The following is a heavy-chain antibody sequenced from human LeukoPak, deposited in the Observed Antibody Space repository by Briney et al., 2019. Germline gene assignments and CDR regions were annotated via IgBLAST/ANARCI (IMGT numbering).Heavy chain of an antibody. Sequence: GGSLRLSCAASEFTVNNNYMSWVRQAPGKGLGWVSTIYSAGSTNYADSVKGRFTISRDNSKNTMYLQMNSLRAEDTAVYYCAGGLRSGLIDYWGQGTLVTVSS. V-gene: IGHV3-53*01. CDR2: IYSAGST. J-gene: IGHJ4*02. CDR1: EFTVNNNY. D-gene: IGHD4-17*01. CDR3: AGGLRSGLIDY.